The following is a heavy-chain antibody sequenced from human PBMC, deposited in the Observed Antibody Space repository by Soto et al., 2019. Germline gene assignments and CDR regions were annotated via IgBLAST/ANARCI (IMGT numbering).Heavy chain of an antibody. D-gene: IGHD3-3*01. Sequence: SETLSLTCTVSGGSISSGGYYWSWIRQHPGKGLEWIGYIYYSGSTYYNPSLKSRVTISVDTSKNQFSLKLSSVTAADTAVYYCARVQAYYDFWSGYQPREYFDYWGQGTLVTVSS. CDR1: GGSISSGGYY. V-gene: IGHV4-31*03. CDR3: ARVQAYYDFWSGYQPREYFDY. J-gene: IGHJ4*02. CDR2: IYYSGST.